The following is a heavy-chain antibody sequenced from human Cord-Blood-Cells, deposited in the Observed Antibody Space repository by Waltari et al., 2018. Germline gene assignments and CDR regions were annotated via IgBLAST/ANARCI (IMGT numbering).Heavy chain of an antibody. CDR1: GGSISSYY. CDR2: IYYSGST. J-gene: IGHJ4*02. V-gene: IGHV4-59*01. Sequence: QVQLQESGPGLVKPSETLSLTCTVSGGSISSYYWSWIRQPPGKGLEWLGYIYYSGSTNYNPSRKRRVTISVDTSKNQFSLKLSSVTAADTAVYYCARAEPTAMLDYWGQGTLVTVSS. CDR3: ARAEPTAMLDY. D-gene: IGHD2-2*01.